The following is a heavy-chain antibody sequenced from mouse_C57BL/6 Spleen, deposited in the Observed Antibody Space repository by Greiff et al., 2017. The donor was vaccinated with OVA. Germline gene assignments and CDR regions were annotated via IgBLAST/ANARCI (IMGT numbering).Heavy chain of an antibody. CDR2: ISSGGDYI. V-gene: IGHV5-9-1*02. CDR1: GFTFSSYA. CDR3: TRVAYYSNYRVDY. Sequence: EVKLVESGAGLVKPGGSLKLSCAASGFTFSSYAMTWVSQTPEKRLEWVAYISSGGDYIYYADTVKGRLTFTRDNAWNTLYLQMSSLKSEDTAMYYCTRVAYYSNYRVDYWGQGTSVTVSS. D-gene: IGHD2-5*01. J-gene: IGHJ4*01.